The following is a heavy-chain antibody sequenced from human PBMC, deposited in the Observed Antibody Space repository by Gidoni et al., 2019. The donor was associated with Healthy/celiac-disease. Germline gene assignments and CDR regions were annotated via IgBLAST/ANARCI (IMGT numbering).Heavy chain of an antibody. CDR1: GGSFSGYY. CDR3: ARGGTAFRAAAGPRRRAFDI. Sequence: QVQLQQWGAGLLKPSETLSLTCAVYGGSFSGYYWSWIRQPPGKGLEWIGEINHSGSTNYNPSLKSRVTISVDTSKNQFSLKLSSVTAADTAVYYCARGGTAFRAAAGPRRRAFDIWGQGTMVTVSS. V-gene: IGHV4-34*01. J-gene: IGHJ3*02. CDR2: INHSGST. D-gene: IGHD6-13*01.